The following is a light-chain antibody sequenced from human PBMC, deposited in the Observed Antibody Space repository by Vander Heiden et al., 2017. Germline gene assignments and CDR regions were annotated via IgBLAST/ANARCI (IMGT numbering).Light chain of an antibody. CDR1: SSDVGRYNL. CDR3: CSYAGSSTYVV. Sequence: QSALTQPASVSGSPGQSITISCTGTSSDVGRYNLVSWYQQHPGKAPKLMIYEGSERPSGVSNRFSGSKSGNTASLTISGLQAEDEADYYCCSYAGSSTYVVIGGGTKLTVL. V-gene: IGLV2-23*01. J-gene: IGLJ2*01. CDR2: EGS.